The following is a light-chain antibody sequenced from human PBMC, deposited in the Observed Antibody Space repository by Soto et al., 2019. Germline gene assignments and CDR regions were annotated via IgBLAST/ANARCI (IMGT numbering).Light chain of an antibody. CDR1: QGISTY. CDR3: QQSYNTTWR. V-gene: IGKV1-39*01. J-gene: IGKJ1*01. Sequence: IQMTQSPTSLSESAGDRVTITCRSSQGISTYLNWYQQKPGKAPKLLIYAASSLQSGVPSRFSGSGSETDFTLTISSLQPEDFATYSCQQSYNTTWRFGEGTDVDIK. CDR2: AAS.